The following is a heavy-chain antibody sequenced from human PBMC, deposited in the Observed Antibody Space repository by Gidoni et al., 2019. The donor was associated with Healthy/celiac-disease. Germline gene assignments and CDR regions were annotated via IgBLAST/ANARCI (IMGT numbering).Heavy chain of an antibody. J-gene: IGHJ5*02. CDR3: ARELSEWELLRGWFDP. Sequence: QVQLVQSGAEVKKPGASVKVSCKASGYTFTSYAMHWVRQAPGQRLEWMGWINAGNGNTKYSQKFQGRVTITRDISASTAYMELSSLRSEDTAVYYCARELSEWELLRGWFDPWGQGTLVTVSS. CDR1: GYTFTSYA. V-gene: IGHV1-3*01. CDR2: INAGNGNT. D-gene: IGHD1-26*01.